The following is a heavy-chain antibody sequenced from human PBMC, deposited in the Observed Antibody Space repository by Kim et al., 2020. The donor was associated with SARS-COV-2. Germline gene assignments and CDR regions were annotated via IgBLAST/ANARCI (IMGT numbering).Heavy chain of an antibody. D-gene: IGHD2-2*01. CDR3: AKDRYCSSTSCQLDY. V-gene: IGHV3-23*01. Sequence: GGSLRLSCAASGFTFSSYAMSWVRQAPGKGLEWVSAISGGGGSTYYADSVKGRFTISRDNSKNTLYLQMNSLRAEDTAVYYCAKDRYCSSTSCQLDYWGQGTLVTVSS. J-gene: IGHJ4*02. CDR2: ISGGGGST. CDR1: GFTFSSYA.